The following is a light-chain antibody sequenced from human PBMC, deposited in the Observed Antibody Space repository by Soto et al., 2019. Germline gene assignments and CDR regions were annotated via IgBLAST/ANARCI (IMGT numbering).Light chain of an antibody. Sequence: SVLTQPPSASGTPGQRVTVSCSGSSSNIGSNTVHWYQQLPGAAPKLLIYRNNQRPSGVPDRFSGSKSGTSASLAISGLQSEDEGDYYCAAWDDGHNVFYVFGTGTKVTVL. CDR2: RNN. CDR3: AAWDDGHNVFYV. J-gene: IGLJ1*01. V-gene: IGLV1-44*01. CDR1: SSNIGSNT.